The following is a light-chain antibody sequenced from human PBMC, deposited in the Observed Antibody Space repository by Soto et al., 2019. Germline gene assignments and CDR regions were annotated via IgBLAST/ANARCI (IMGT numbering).Light chain of an antibody. J-gene: IGKJ2*01. CDR2: GAS. Sequence: EIVMTQSPATLSVSPGEGATLSCRVSQSIRSNLAWYQQRPGRAPRLLMYGASTRADGIPARFTGSGSGTDFTLIINRLESEDFAVYYCHHYNSWPYTFGQGTKVDIK. CDR3: HHYNSWPYT. V-gene: IGKV3-15*01. CDR1: QSIRSN.